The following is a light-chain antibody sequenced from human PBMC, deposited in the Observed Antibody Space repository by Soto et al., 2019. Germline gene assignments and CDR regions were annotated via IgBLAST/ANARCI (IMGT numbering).Light chain of an antibody. J-gene: IGKJ3*01. CDR2: EAS. CDR3: HHYDNLPRVT. Sequence: DIQMTQSPPSLSASLGDRVTITCQASQDISNSLNWYQQRPRKAPKVLIYEASNLETGVASRFSGSGSGTDFTFTITSLQPEDFATYYCHHYDNLPRVTFGPGTKVDIK. V-gene: IGKV1-33*01. CDR1: QDISNS.